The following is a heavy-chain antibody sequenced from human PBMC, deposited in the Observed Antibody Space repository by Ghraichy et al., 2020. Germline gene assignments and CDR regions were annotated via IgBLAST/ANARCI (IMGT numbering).Heavy chain of an antibody. CDR1: GFTFSRYT. D-gene: IGHD6-13*01. Sequence: GGSLRLSCEVAGFTFSRYTMNWVRQAPGKGLEWVSSISDSSTYIYYGDSMKGRFTVSRDNAKNSLYLYMNSLRDEDTAVYYCARDGPSAWYPRAFDLWGQGTMVTVSS. CDR2: ISDSSTYI. J-gene: IGHJ3*01. V-gene: IGHV3-21*01. CDR3: ARDGPSAWYPRAFDL.